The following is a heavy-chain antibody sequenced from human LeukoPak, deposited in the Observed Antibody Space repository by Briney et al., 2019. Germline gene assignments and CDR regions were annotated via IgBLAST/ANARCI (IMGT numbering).Heavy chain of an antibody. V-gene: IGHV4-34*01. CDR3: ARRRGLRFKGAITNLDY. CDR1: GGSFSGYH. Sequence: SETLTLTCAVYGGSFSGYHWSWIRQPPGKGLEWLGEINHSGSTNYNPSLKSRVTISVDTSKNQFSLKLSSVTAADTAVYYCARRRGLRFKGAITNLDYWGQGTLVTVSS. J-gene: IGHJ4*02. D-gene: IGHD3-3*01. CDR2: INHSGST.